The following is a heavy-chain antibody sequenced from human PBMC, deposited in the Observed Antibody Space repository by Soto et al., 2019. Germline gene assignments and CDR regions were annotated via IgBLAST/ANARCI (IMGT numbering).Heavy chain of an antibody. CDR2: ISSGGTVM. D-gene: IGHD2-2*01. Sequence: PXVSLSLTFAASGFTVSSYEINWVRQAPGKGLEWISYISSGGTVMYYADPVKGRFTISRDNAKNSLYLHMNSLRAEDTAVYFCARIPANVYNYYAMDVWGQGTTVTVSS. J-gene: IGHJ6*02. CDR3: ARIPANVYNYYAMDV. CDR1: GFTVSSYE. V-gene: IGHV3-48*03.